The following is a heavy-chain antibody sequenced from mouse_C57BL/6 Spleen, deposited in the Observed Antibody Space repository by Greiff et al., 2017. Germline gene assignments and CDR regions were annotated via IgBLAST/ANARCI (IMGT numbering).Heavy chain of an antibody. V-gene: IGHV8-8*01. Sequence: QVTLKVSGPGILQPSQTLSLTCSFSGFSLTTYGMGVGWIRQPSGKGLEWLAHIWWDDDKYYNPALKSRPPISKDTSKNQVFLKISNVDTAVTATYNFARMSRGDPEMDYWGQGTSVTVSS. D-gene: IGHD2-13*01. CDR2: IWWDDDK. J-gene: IGHJ4*01. CDR3: ARMSRGDPEMDY. CDR1: GFSLTTYGMG.